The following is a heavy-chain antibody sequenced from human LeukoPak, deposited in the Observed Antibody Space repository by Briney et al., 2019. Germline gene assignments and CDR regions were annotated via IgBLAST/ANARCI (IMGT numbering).Heavy chain of an antibody. CDR2: ISKSGSYI. J-gene: IGHJ4*02. D-gene: IGHD5-18*01. CDR3: ARDPWGGYSYGYSLIKPEKGAGFDY. V-gene: IGHV3-21*01. Sequence: PGGSLRLSCAASGFTFSTYSMNWVRQAPGKGLEWVTSISKSGSYIYYADSVKGRFTISRDNAKNSLYLQMNSLRAEDTAVFYCARDPWGGYSYGYSLIKPEKGAGFDYWGQGTLVTVSS. CDR1: GFTFSTYS.